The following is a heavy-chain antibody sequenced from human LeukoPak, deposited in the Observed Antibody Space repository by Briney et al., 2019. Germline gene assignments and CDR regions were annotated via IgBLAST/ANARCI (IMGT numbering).Heavy chain of an antibody. CDR3: ARGACASTSCYDY. V-gene: IGHV3-33*01. J-gene: IGHJ4*02. CDR2: IWYDGGNK. CDR1: GFTFKNYG. D-gene: IGHD2-2*01. Sequence: GGSLRLSCAASGFTFKNYGMHWVRQAPGKGLEWVAVIWYDGGNKYYADSVKGRCSISRDNSKDTLSLQMNSLRVEDTAVYYCARGACASTSCYDYWGQGTLVSVSS.